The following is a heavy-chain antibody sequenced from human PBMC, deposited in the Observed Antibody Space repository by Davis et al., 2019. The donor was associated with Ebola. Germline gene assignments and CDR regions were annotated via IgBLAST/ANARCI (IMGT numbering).Heavy chain of an antibody. CDR1: EDTFKNYG. CDR2: ITPLLGKA. Sequence: SVKVSCKASEDTFKNYGISWVRQAPGQGLEWMGRITPLLGKANYAQKFQGRVTITADKSTSTAYMELSSLRTEDTAVYYCARAYSFGYTGMDVWGQGTMVTVSS. V-gene: IGHV1-69*04. D-gene: IGHD5-18*01. J-gene: IGHJ6*02. CDR3: ARAYSFGYTGMDV.